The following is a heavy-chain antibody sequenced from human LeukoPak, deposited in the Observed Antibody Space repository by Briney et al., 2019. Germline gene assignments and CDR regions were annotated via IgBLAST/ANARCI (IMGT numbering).Heavy chain of an antibody. D-gene: IGHD3-10*01. J-gene: IGHJ4*02. CDR2: IYYSGST. Sequence: SETLSLTCTVSGGSISSGSYYWSWIRQPAGKGLEWIGSIYYSGSTYYNPSLKSRVTISVDTSKNQFSLKLSSVTAADTAVYYCARLMVRGPKGDYWGQGTLVTVSP. CDR1: GGSISSGSYY. V-gene: IGHV4-39*01. CDR3: ARLMVRGPKGDY.